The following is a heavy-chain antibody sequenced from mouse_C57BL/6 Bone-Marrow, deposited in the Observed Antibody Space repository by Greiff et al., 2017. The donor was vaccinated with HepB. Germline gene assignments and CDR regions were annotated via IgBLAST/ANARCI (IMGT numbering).Heavy chain of an antibody. D-gene: IGHD1-1*01. CDR3: AREGVLLILYYAMDY. J-gene: IGHJ4*01. CDR1: GYTFTDYY. Sequence: VQLKQSGPELVKPGASVKISCKASGYTFTDYYMNWVKQSHGKSLEWIGDINPNNGGTSYNQKFKGKATLTVDKSSSTAYMELRSLTSEDSAVYYCAREGVLLILYYAMDYWGQGTSVTVSS. V-gene: IGHV1-26*01. CDR2: INPNNGGT.